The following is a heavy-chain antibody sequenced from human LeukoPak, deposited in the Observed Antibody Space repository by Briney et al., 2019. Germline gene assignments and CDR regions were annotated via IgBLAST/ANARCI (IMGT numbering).Heavy chain of an antibody. CDR3: ASSGSYRFAY. D-gene: IGHD1-26*01. CDR2: ITASGTAM. V-gene: IGHV3-48*02. CDR1: GFTFSSYS. J-gene: IGHJ4*02. Sequence: PGGSLRLSCAASGFTFSSYSMNWVRQAPGKGLEWVSHITASGTAMFYADSVKGRFTISRDNAKNSLYLQMNSLRDEDTAVYYCASSGSYRFAYWGQGTLATVSS.